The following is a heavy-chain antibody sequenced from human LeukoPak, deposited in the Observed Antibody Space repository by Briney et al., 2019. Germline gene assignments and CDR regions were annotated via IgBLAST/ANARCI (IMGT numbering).Heavy chain of an antibody. Sequence: GGSLRLSCAASGFTFSDYSMNWVRQAPGKGLEWVSSISSSGSYMFYADSVEGRFTISRDNAKDSLFLQMNSLRTEDTAVYYCARTDAPPEDGYNFSPGGQGTLVSVTS. V-gene: IGHV3-21*01. CDR3: ARTDAPPEDGYNFSP. CDR1: GFTFSDYS. CDR2: ISSSGSYM. J-gene: IGHJ5*02. D-gene: IGHD5-24*01.